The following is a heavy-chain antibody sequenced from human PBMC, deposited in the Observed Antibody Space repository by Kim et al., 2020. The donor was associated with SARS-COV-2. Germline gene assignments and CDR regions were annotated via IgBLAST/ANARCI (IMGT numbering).Heavy chain of an antibody. D-gene: IGHD3-9*01. Sequence: GESLKISCKGSGYSFTSYWIGWVRQMPGKGLEWMGIIYPGDSDTRYSPSFQGQVTISADKSISTAYLQWSGLKASDTAMYYCARHRTEYYDILTGYLGRFGPWGQGTLVTVSS. CDR1: GYSFTSYW. V-gene: IGHV5-51*01. CDR3: ARHRTEYYDILTGYLGRFGP. J-gene: IGHJ5*02. CDR2: IYPGDSDT.